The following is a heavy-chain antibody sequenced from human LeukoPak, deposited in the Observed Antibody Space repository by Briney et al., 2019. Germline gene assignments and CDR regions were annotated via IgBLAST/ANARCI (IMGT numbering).Heavy chain of an antibody. CDR1: RGTFSSYA. D-gene: IGHD3-22*01. CDR2: IIPILGIA. J-gene: IGHJ4*02. V-gene: IGHV1-69*04. CDR3: ASGYYYDSSGYYYPHYFDY. Sequence: SVKVSCKASRGTFSSYAISWVRQAPGQGLEWMGRIIPILGIANYAQKFQGRVTITADKSTSTAYMELSSLRSEDTAVYYYASGYYYDSSGYYYPHYFDYWGQGTLVTVSS.